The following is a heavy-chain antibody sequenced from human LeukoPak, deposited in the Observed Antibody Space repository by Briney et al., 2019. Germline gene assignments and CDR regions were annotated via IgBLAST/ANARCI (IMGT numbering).Heavy chain of an antibody. CDR3: SRESGPFCPFGY. CDR2: IYYSGST. J-gene: IGHJ4*02. V-gene: IGHV4-59*12. Sequence: SGTLSLTCTVSGGSISSDHWSWTRQPPGKGLEWIGYIYYSGSTNYNPSLKSRVTISVDTSKNQFSLKLSSVTAADTATYFCSRESGPFCPFGYWGQGTLVIVSS. CDR1: GGSISSDH. D-gene: IGHD1-26*01.